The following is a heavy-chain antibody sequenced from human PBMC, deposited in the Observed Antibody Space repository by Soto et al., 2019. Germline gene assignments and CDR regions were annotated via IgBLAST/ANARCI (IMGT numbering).Heavy chain of an antibody. CDR3: ARQRTTVVTQAYFDH. D-gene: IGHD2-21*02. J-gene: IGHJ4*02. CDR1: GESISSSSYY. V-gene: IGHV4-39*01. CDR2: IYYSGRT. Sequence: WETLSLTCIVSGESISSSSYYWGWIRQPPGKGLEWIGSIYYSGRTYYNPSFKSRVTISINTSKNQFSLKLSSVTATDTAVYYCARQRTTVVTQAYFDHWGQGALVTVSS.